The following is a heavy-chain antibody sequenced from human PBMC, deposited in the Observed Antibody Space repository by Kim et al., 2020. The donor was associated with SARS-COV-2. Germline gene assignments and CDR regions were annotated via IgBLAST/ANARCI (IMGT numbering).Heavy chain of an antibody. V-gene: IGHV4-39*01. J-gene: IGHJ3*02. CDR3: ASYREGSYSDFDI. D-gene: IGHD3-10*01. CDR1: GGSISSSSYY. CDR2: IYYSGST. Sequence: SETLSLTCTVSGGSISSSSYYWGWIRQPPGQGLEWIGSIYYSGSTYYNPSLKSRVTISVATSKNQFSLRLSAVTAADTAVYYCASYREGSYSDFDIWGQGTMVTVSS.